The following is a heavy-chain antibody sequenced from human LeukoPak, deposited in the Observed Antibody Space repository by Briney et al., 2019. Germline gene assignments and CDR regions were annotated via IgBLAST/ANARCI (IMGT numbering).Heavy chain of an antibody. J-gene: IGHJ6*04. Sequence: GGSLRPSCAASGFTFSNAWMSWVRQAPGKGLEWVGRIKSKTDGGTTDYAAPVKGRFTISRDDSKNTLYLQMNSLKTEDTAVYYCTTDRLWFEESALGRYYYYGMDVWGKGTTVTVSS. V-gene: IGHV3-15*01. CDR2: IKSKTDGGTT. D-gene: IGHD3-10*01. CDR1: GFTFSNAW. CDR3: TTDRLWFEESALGRYYYYGMDV.